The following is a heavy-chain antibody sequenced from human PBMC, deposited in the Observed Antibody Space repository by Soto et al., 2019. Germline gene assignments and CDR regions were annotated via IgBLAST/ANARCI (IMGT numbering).Heavy chain of an antibody. D-gene: IGHD3-10*01. CDR2: IYHSGST. J-gene: IGHJ5*02. Sequence: QLQLQESGSGLVKPSQTLSLTCAVSGGSISSGGYSWSWIRQPPGKGLEWIGYIYHSGSTYYNPATKNRVTISVGRAKNQYPRKLSAVTAADTAVYYCARDRANVRGVIIGWFDPWGQVTLVTVSS. CDR1: GGSISSGGYS. V-gene: IGHV4-30-2*01. CDR3: ARDRANVRGVIIGWFDP.